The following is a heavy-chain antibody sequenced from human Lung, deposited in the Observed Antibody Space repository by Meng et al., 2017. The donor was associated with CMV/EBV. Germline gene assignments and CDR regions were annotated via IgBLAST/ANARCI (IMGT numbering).Heavy chain of an antibody. CDR2: NYYSGST. Sequence: LQESGPGLVKPSETLSPTCAVSGGSISTYYWSWIRQPPGKGLEWIGNNYYSGSTNYNPSLASRVTISVDSSKNQFSLKLSSVTAADTAVYYCARHQNGGTYPLDYWGQGTLVTVSS. D-gene: IGHD3-16*02. V-gene: IGHV4-59*08. CDR1: GGSISTYY. CDR3: ARHQNGGTYPLDY. J-gene: IGHJ4*02.